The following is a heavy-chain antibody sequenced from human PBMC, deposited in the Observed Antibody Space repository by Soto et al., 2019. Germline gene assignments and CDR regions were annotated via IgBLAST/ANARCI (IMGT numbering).Heavy chain of an antibody. Sequence: QLQLQESGPGLVKPSETLSLTCTVSGGSISSSSYYWGWIRQPPGKGLEWIGSIYYSGSTYYNPSLKSRVTISVDTSKNQFSLKLSSVTAADTAVYYCARQLWFGETNWFDPWGQGTLVTVSS. D-gene: IGHD3-10*01. J-gene: IGHJ5*02. CDR2: IYYSGST. CDR1: GGSISSSSYY. CDR3: ARQLWFGETNWFDP. V-gene: IGHV4-39*01.